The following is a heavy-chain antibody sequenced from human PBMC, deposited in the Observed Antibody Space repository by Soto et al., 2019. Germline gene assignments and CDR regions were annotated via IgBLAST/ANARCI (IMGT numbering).Heavy chain of an antibody. V-gene: IGHV1-69*01. CDR1: GGTFSSYA. Sequence: QVLLVQSGAEVKKSGSSVKVSCKASGGTFSSYAINWVRQAPGQGLEWMGGIIPMFGKPNYAENFQGRVTISADESTITAYMELSSLTSDDAAVYYCARGLRNGYFYAMDVWGQGTTVTVS. CDR2: IIPMFGKP. CDR3: ARGLRNGYFYAMDV. J-gene: IGHJ6*02. D-gene: IGHD3-16*01.